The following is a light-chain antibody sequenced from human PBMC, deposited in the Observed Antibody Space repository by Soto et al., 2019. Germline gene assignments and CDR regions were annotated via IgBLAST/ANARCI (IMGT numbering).Light chain of an antibody. J-gene: IGKJ2*01. CDR3: QQYDNLPYT. CDR1: QDIRKY. V-gene: IGKV1-33*01. Sequence: DIQMTQSPSSLSASVGDRVTITCRASQDIRKYLNWYQQKPGKAPKLLIYDASNLKTGVPSRFSGSGSGTDFTFTISSLQPEDIATYYCQQYDNLPYTFGQGTKLEIK. CDR2: DAS.